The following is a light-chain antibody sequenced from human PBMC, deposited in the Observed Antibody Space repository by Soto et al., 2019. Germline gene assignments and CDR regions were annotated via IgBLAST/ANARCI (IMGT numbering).Light chain of an antibody. CDR1: QAISSN. CDR3: QHYNNWLGT. J-gene: IGKJ4*01. V-gene: IGKV3-15*01. Sequence: EIVMTQSPATLSVSRGEIATLSCRANQAISSNLAWYQQKPGQAPRLLIYGASTRATGIPDRFSGSGSGTEFTLTISSLQSEDFAVYYCQHYNNWLGTFGGGTKVDIK. CDR2: GAS.